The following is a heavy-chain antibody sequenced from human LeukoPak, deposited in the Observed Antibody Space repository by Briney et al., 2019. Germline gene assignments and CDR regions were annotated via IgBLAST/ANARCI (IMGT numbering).Heavy chain of an antibody. CDR1: GGSVSGYY. CDR3: TRIHRYCSGGACYVLDN. J-gene: IGHJ4*02. Sequence: SETLSLTCVVSGGSVSGYYWGWIRQPPGRGLEWIGYVYYSGSTNYNPSFKSRITISVDTSRNQFSLQLSSVTAADTAVYYCTRIHRYCSGGACYVLDNWGQGTLVAVSS. CDR2: VYYSGST. D-gene: IGHD2-15*01. V-gene: IGHV4-59*02.